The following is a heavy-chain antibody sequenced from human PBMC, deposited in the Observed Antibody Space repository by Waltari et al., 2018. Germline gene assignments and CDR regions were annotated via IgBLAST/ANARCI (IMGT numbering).Heavy chain of an antibody. J-gene: IGHJ6*02. V-gene: IGHV4-61*01. CDR2: IYYSGST. Sequence: QVQLQESGPGLVKPSETLSLTCTVSGGSVSSGSYYWSWIRQPPGKGLEWIGYIYYSGSTNYNPSLKSRVTISVDTSKNQFSLKLSSVTAADTAVYYCARDRQWGVAGTYYYYGMDVWDQGTTVTVSS. D-gene: IGHD6-19*01. CDR1: GGSVSSGSYY. CDR3: ARDRQWGVAGTYYYYGMDV.